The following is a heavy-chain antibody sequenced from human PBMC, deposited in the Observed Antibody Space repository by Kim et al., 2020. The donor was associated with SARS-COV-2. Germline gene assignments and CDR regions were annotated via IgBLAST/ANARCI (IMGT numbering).Heavy chain of an antibody. CDR1: GFTFSSYD. J-gene: IGHJ6*02. CDR2: IGTAGDT. D-gene: IGHD3-10*01. V-gene: IGHV3-13*04. Sequence: GGSLRLSCAASGFTFSSYDMHWVRQATGKGLEWVSAIGTAGDTYYPGSVKGRFTISRENAKNSLYLQMNSLRAGDTAVYYCARAQGSGGSGSYYGMDVWGQGTTVTVSS. CDR3: ARAQGSGGSGSYYGMDV.